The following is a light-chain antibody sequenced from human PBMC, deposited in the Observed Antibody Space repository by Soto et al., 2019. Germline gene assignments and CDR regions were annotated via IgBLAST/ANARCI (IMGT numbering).Light chain of an antibody. Sequence: QSVLTQPRSVSGSPGQSVTISCTGTSSHVGGYNYVSWYQQHPGKAPKLMIYDVNKRPSGVPDRFSGSKSGNTASLTISGLQAEDEAAYYCCSYAGSYTVVFGGGTKLTVL. CDR1: SSHVGGYNY. J-gene: IGLJ2*01. CDR2: DVN. CDR3: CSYAGSYTVV. V-gene: IGLV2-11*01.